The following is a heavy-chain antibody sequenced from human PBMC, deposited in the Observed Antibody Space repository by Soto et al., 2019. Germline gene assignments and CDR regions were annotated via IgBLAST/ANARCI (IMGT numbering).Heavy chain of an antibody. CDR2: ISYDGSNK. CDR1: EFTFSSYG. Sequence: QVQLVESGGGVVQPGRSLRLSCVASEFTFSSYGMHWVRQAPGKGLEWVALISYDGSNKYYADSVKGRFTIPRDNSKNTLFLQMNSLRAEDTAVYYCAKVILGITGPTWAGKGGLDYWGQGTLVTVSS. V-gene: IGHV3-30*18. CDR3: AKVILGITGPTWAGKGGLDY. J-gene: IGHJ4*02. D-gene: IGHD3-10*01.